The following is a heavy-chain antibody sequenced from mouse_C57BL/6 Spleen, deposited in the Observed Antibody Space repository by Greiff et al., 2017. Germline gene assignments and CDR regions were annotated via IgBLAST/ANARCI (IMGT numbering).Heavy chain of an antibody. D-gene: IGHD2-3*01. CDR1: GYTFTGYW. CDR2: ILPGSGST. CDR3: ARTYDGYCGGPWYFDV. V-gene: IGHV1-9*01. Sequence: QVQLQQSGAELMKPGASVKLSCKATGYTFTGYWIEWVKQRPGHGLEWIGEILPGSGSTTYNEKFKGKATFTADTSSNTAYMQLSSLTTEDSAIYYCARTYDGYCGGPWYFDVWGTGTTVTVSS. J-gene: IGHJ1*03.